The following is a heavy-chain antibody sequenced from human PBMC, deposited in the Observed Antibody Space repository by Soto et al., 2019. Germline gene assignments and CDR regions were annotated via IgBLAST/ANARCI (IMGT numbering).Heavy chain of an antibody. CDR2: IIPIFGTA. CDR3: ARGGPGIAARPGYRFDP. CDR1: GGTFSSYA. V-gene: IGHV1-69*13. D-gene: IGHD6-6*01. Sequence: SVKVSCKASGGTFSSYAISRVRQAPGQGLEWMGGIIPIFGTANYAQKFQGRVTITADESTSTAYMELSSLRSEDTAVYYCARGGPGIAARPGYRFDPWGQGTLVTVSS. J-gene: IGHJ5*02.